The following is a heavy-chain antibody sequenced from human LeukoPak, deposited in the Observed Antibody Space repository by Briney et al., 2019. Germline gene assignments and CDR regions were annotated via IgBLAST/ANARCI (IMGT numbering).Heavy chain of an antibody. CDR2: INSDGSST. D-gene: IGHD2-2*01. J-gene: IGHJ4*02. Sequence: GGSLRLSCAASGFTFSSYWMHWVRQAPGKGLVWVSRINSDGSSTSYADSVKGRFTISRNNAKNTLYLQMSSLRAEDTAVYYCAKNRYQLLPIFDYWGQGTLVTVSS. CDR1: GFTFSSYW. V-gene: IGHV3-74*01. CDR3: AKNRYQLLPIFDY.